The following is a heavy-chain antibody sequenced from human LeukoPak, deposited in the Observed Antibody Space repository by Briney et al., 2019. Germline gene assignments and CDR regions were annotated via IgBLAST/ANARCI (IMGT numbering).Heavy chain of an antibody. D-gene: IGHD1-1*01. Sequence: GGTLRLSCAASGFTFSSYGMSWVRQAPGKGLEWVSAISGSGGSTYYADSVKGRFTISRDNSKNTLYLQMNSLRAEDTAVYYCARQTGTPLPSIFDYWGQGTLVTVSS. J-gene: IGHJ4*02. V-gene: IGHV3-23*01. CDR3: ARQTGTPLPSIFDY. CDR2: ISGSGGST. CDR1: GFTFSSYG.